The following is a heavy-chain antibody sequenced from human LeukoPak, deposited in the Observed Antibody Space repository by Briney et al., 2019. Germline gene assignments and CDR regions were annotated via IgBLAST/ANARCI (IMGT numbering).Heavy chain of an antibody. CDR1: GYTFTGYY. V-gene: IGHV1-2*02. Sequence: ASVKVSCKASGYTFTGYYMHWVRQAPGQGLEWMGWINPNSGDTNYAQKFQGRVIMTRDTSINTAYLELSGLRSDDTAIYYCARGELGTSHDYWGQGTLVTVSS. J-gene: IGHJ4*02. D-gene: IGHD2-2*01. CDR2: INPNSGDT. CDR3: ARGELGTSHDY.